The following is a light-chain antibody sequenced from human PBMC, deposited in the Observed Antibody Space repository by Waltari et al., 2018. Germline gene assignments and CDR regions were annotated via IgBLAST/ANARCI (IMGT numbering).Light chain of an antibody. Sequence: EKVMTQSPATLSVSPGERATLSCRASQSVSNHLAWYQQRPGQAPRLLIYAASSRAAGGPARFSGSGSGTEFTLTIDSLQSEDFAVYFCQQYNSWPFTFGPGTQVDIK. V-gene: IGKV3-15*01. CDR1: QSVSNH. CDR2: AAS. J-gene: IGKJ3*01. CDR3: QQYNSWPFT.